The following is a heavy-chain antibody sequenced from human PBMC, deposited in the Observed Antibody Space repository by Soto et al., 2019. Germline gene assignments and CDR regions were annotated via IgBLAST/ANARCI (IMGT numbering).Heavy chain of an antibody. V-gene: IGHV4-59*01. J-gene: IGHJ4*02. CDR1: GGSISSYY. Sequence: SETLSLTCTVSGGSISSYYWSWIRQPPGKGLEWIGYIYYSGSTNYNPSLKSRVTISVDTSKNQFSLKLSSVTAADTAVYYCASSYYYDSSGSVTPFEYWGQGTLVTVSS. CDR3: ASSYYYDSSGSVTPFEY. CDR2: IYYSGST. D-gene: IGHD3-22*01.